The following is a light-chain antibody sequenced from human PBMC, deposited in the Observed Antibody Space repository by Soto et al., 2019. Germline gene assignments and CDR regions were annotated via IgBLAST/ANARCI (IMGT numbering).Light chain of an antibody. CDR3: GSWDSSVSAYV. J-gene: IGLJ1*01. CDR1: SSNIGGNS. CDR2: DDN. V-gene: IGLV1-51*01. Sequence: QSVLTQPASVSAAQGQKVTISNSGSSSNIGGNSVSWYQQLPGTAPKLLIYDDNKRPSGIPDRFSGSKSGTSATLGITGFQTGDEADYYCGSWDSSVSAYVFGTGTKVTVL.